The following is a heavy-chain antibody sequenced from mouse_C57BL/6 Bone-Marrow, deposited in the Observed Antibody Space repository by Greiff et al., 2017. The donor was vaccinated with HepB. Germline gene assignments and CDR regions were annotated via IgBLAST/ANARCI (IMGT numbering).Heavy chain of an antibody. D-gene: IGHD1-1*01. CDR1: GYTFTDYY. CDR2: IYPGSGNT. CDR3: ARRFYGSSYDYAMDY. V-gene: IGHV1-76*01. Sequence: QVQLQQSGAELVRPGASVKLSCKASGYTFTDYYINWVKQRPGQGLEWIARIYPGSGNTYYNEKFKGKATLTAEKSSSTAYMQLSSLTSEDSAVYFCARRFYGSSYDYAMDYWGQGTSVTVSS. J-gene: IGHJ4*01.